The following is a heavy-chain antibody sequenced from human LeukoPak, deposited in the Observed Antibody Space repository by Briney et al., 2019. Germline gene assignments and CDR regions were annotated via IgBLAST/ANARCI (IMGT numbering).Heavy chain of an antibody. J-gene: IGHJ2*01. CDR1: GGSFSSYY. CDR2: INHSGAA. V-gene: IGHV4-34*01. CDR3: ARGGAYSYGRVHWYFDL. D-gene: IGHD5-18*01. Sequence: SETLSLTCAAYGGSFSSYYWSWIRQSPGKGLEWNGEINHSGAADYNPSLKSRVTISIDTSKNQFSLKLSSVTDADTAVYYCARGGAYSYGRVHWYFDLWGPGTLVTVSS.